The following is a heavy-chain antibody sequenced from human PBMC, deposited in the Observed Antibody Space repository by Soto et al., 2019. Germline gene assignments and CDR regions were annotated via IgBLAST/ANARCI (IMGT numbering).Heavy chain of an antibody. CDR2: IYYSGST. CDR1: GGSISSYY. V-gene: IGHV4-59*01. D-gene: IGHD1-7*01. Sequence: PSETLSLTCTVSGGSISSYYWRCIRQPPWKGLEWIVYIYYSGSTNYNPSLKSRVTISVDTYKNQFSLKLSSVTAADTAVYYCAGLERSKGYWTYAGYYYYGIDVWGQGTTVTVSS. CDR3: AGLERSKGYWTYAGYYYYGIDV. J-gene: IGHJ6*01.